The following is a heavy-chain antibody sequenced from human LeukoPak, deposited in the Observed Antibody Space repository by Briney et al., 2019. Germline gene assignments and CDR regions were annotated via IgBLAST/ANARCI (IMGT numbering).Heavy chain of an antibody. V-gene: IGHV1-46*01. D-gene: IGHD1-26*01. Sequence: ASVKVSCKASGYIFTNYWIQWVRQAPGQGLDWMGMINPTGGSTTYAQKFQGRVIMTRDTSTSTVYMELSSLRSEDTAVYYCARLGPDDALDIWGQGTMVTVSS. J-gene: IGHJ3*02. CDR2: INPTGGST. CDR1: GYIFTNYW. CDR3: ARLGPDDALDI.